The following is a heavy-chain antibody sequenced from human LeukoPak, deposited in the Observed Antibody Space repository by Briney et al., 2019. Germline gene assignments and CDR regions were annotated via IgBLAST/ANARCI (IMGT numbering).Heavy chain of an antibody. J-gene: IGHJ5*02. V-gene: IGHV4-61*08. CDR1: GGSIRSGAYY. CDR2: IYYSGST. Sequence: SQTLSLTCTVSGGSIRSGAYYWSWIRQHPGKGLEWIGYIYYSGSTNYNPSLKSRVTISVDTSKNQFSLKLSSVTAADTAVYYCARDKVIAEYNWFDPWGQGTLVTVSS. D-gene: IGHD6-13*01. CDR3: ARDKVIAEYNWFDP.